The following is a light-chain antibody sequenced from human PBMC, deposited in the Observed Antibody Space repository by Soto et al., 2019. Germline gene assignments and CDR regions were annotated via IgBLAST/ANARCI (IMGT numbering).Light chain of an antibody. Sequence: IVMTQSPVTLSMSPGDKATLSCRASQKVATNVAWYQQKPGQAPRLLIYGASIRATGVPARFSGSGSGTEFTLTLDSLQYEDFAVFYCHQATSGLRTFGRGTRVEV. CDR3: HQATSGLRT. V-gene: IGKV3-15*01. CDR2: GAS. CDR1: QKVATN. J-gene: IGKJ1*01.